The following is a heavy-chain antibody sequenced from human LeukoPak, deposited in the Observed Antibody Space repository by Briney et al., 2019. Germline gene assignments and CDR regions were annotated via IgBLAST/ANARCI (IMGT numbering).Heavy chain of an antibody. CDR2: IFYSGST. CDR1: GGSFSGYY. J-gene: IGHJ3*02. V-gene: IGHV4-34*12. CDR3: AKSNGYGLIDI. D-gene: IGHD3-22*01. Sequence: SETLSLTCAVYGGSFSGYYWSWIRQPPGKALEWIGDIFYSGSTYYSPSLKSRVTISLDTSRNQFSLKLNSVTAADTAVYYCAKSNGYGLIDIWGQGTMVTVSS.